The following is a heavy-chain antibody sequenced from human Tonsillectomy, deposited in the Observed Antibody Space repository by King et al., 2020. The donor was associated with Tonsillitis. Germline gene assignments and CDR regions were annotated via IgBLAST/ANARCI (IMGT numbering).Heavy chain of an antibody. D-gene: IGHD6-13*01. CDR1: GYTFTSYW. Sequence: QLVQSGAEVKKPGESLKISCKGSGYTFTSYWIGWVRHMPGKGLEWMGIIYPRDSDARYIPPCEVQVTISADKSIRTAYLQWSSLKASDSAMYYCARRQGIEVVGTSDAFDIWGQGTLVTVSS. CDR2: IYPRDSDA. V-gene: IGHV5-51*06. J-gene: IGHJ3*02. CDR3: ARRQGIEVVGTSDAFDI.